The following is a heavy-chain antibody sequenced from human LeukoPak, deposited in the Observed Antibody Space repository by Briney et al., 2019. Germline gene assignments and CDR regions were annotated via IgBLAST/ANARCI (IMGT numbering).Heavy chain of an antibody. CDR3: ARGRVAAVQSDP. J-gene: IGHJ5*02. V-gene: IGHV4-34*01. Sequence: SETLSLTCTVSGGSISSYYWSWIRQPPGKGLEWIGEINHSGSTNYNPSLKSRVTISVDTSKNQFSLKLSSVTAADTAVYYCARGRVAAVQSDPWGQGTLVTVSS. CDR2: INHSGST. D-gene: IGHD6-13*01. CDR1: GGSISSYY.